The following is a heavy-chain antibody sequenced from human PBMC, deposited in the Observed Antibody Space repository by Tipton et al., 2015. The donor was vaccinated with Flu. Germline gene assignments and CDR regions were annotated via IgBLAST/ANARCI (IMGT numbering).Heavy chain of an antibody. D-gene: IGHD1-26*01. CDR3: ARVGSGSYFHYYYGMDV. CDR1: GGSISSGGYY. V-gene: IGHV4-31*03. Sequence: TLSLTCTVSGGSISSGGYYWSWIRQHPGKGLEWIGYIYYSGSTYYNPSLKSRVTISVDTSKNQFSLKLSSVTAADTAVYYCARVGSGSYFHYYYGMDVWGQGTTVTVSS. CDR2: IYYSGST. J-gene: IGHJ6*02.